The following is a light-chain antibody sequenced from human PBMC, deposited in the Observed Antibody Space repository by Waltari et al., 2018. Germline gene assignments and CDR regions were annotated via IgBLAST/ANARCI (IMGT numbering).Light chain of an antibody. J-gene: IGLJ2*01. CDR2: KVS. Sequence: QSALTQPASVSGSPGQSITVSCTGTSSDVGSYNLVSCYQQHPGKAPKLMIIKVSKRPSGVSNRFSCSKAGNTASLTIAGLQAEDEADYYCCSYAGSDTFVFGGGTKLTVL. V-gene: IGLV2-23*02. CDR3: CSYAGSDTFV. CDR1: SSDVGSYNL.